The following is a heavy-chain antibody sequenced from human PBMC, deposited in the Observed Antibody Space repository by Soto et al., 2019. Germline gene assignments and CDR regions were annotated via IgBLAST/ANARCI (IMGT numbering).Heavy chain of an antibody. Sequence: LSLTCAVYGGSFSGYYWSWFRQPPGKGLEWIGEINHSGSTNYNPSLKSRVTISVDTSKNQFSLKLSSVTAADTAVYYCARGLRGAVAGTGNAFDIWGQ. CDR2: INHSGST. V-gene: IGHV4-34*01. J-gene: IGHJ3*02. CDR1: GGSFSGYY. CDR3: ARGLRGAVAGTGNAFDI. D-gene: IGHD6-19*01.